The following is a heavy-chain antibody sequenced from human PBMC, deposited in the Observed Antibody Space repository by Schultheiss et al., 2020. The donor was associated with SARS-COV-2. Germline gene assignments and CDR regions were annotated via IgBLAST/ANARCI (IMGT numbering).Heavy chain of an antibody. CDR1: GYSISSGYY. CDR2: IYYSGNT. Sequence: SETLSLTCAVSGYSISSGYYWSWIRQPPGKGLEWIGYIYYSGNTNYSPSLKSRVTISVDTSKNQFSLKLRSVTAADTAVYYCARKSGSYLGHWGQGTLVTVSS. CDR3: ARKSGSYLGH. V-gene: IGHV4-61*01. J-gene: IGHJ4*02. D-gene: IGHD1-26*01.